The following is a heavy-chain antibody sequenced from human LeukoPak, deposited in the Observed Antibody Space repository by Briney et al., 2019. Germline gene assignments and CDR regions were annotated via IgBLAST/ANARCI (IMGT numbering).Heavy chain of an antibody. CDR2: ISGSGGST. CDR1: GFTFSSYA. Sequence: GGSLRLSCAASGFTFSSYAMSWVRQAPGKGLEWVSAISGSGGSTYYADSVKGRFTISRDNAKNTLYLQMNSLRAEDTAVYYCASQVVVVKYDYYMDVWGKGTTVTVSS. V-gene: IGHV3-23*01. D-gene: IGHD2-15*01. J-gene: IGHJ6*03. CDR3: ASQVVVVKYDYYMDV.